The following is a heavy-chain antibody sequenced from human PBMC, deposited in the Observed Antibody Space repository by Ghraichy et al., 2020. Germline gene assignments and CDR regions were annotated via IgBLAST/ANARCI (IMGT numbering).Heavy chain of an antibody. V-gene: IGHV1-8*01. CDR1: GYTFTSSD. CDR2: MNPNSGNT. D-gene: IGHD3-3*01. J-gene: IGHJ6*02. Sequence: ASVKVSCKASGYTFTSSDINWVRQATGQGLEWMGWMNPNSGNTGYAQKFQGRVTMTRNTSISTAYMELSSLRSEDTAVYYCARDFWSGYYYYYYGMDVWGQGTTVTVSS. CDR3: ARDFWSGYYYYYYGMDV.